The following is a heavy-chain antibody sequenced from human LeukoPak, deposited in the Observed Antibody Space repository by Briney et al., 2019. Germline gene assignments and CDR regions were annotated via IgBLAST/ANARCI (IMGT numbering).Heavy chain of an antibody. CDR3: AKSDELSKSYYYYMDV. CDR2: ISGSGVST. Sequence: GGSLRLSCAASGFTFSNYAMTWVRQAPGKGLEWVSAISGSGVSTYYADSVKGRFTISRDNSKNTLYLQLNSLRVEDTAVYYCAKSDELSKSYYYYMDVWGKGTTVTVSS. V-gene: IGHV3-23*01. CDR1: GFTFSNYA. D-gene: IGHD4-11*01. J-gene: IGHJ6*03.